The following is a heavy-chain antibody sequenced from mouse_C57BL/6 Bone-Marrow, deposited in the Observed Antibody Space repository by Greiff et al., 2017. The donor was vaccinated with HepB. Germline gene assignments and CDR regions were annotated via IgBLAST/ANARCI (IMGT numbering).Heavy chain of an antibody. D-gene: IGHD3-3*01. Sequence: DVKLVESGGDLVKPGGSLKLSCAASGFTFSSYGMSWVRQTPDKRLEWVATISSGGSYTYYPDSVKGRFTISRDNAKNTLYLQMSSLKSEDTARYYCARNLRGLYYAMDYWGQGTSVTVSS. CDR3: ARNLRGLYYAMDY. J-gene: IGHJ4*01. CDR1: GFTFSSYG. V-gene: IGHV5-6*02. CDR2: ISSGGSYT.